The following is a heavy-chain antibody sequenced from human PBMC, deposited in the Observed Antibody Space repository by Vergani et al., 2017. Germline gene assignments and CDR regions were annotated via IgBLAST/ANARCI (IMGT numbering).Heavy chain of an antibody. V-gene: IGHV4-38-2*01. CDR1: GYSIGSGFY. Sequence: QVRLEESGPGLVKPSETLSLTCSVSGYSIGSGFYWAWIRQSPGEGLQWLTSIHNRGKTYHNPSLKSRVSVSLDTSKNRFSLNLTSVTATDTAVYYCALGYCSSTSCYAPLNWFDPWGQGTLVTVSS. CDR2: IHNRGKT. J-gene: IGHJ5*02. D-gene: IGHD2-2*01. CDR3: ALGYCSSTSCYAPLNWFDP.